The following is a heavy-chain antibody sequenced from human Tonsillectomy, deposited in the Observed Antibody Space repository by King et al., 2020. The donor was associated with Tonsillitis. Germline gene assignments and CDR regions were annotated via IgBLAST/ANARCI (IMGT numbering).Heavy chain of an antibody. CDR2: VHYTGDT. V-gene: IGHV4-59*01. CDR1: GGSISSYY. J-gene: IGHJ4*02. D-gene: IGHD1-26*01. Sequence: MQLQESGPGLVKPSETLSVSCTVSGGSISSYYWTWMRQPPGKGLEWIGYVHYTGDTNYNSSLKSRATMSLNTSKNQFSLKLTSVTAADTAVYYCARGISSGCYYDYWGLGTRVTVSS. CDR3: ARGISSGCYYDY.